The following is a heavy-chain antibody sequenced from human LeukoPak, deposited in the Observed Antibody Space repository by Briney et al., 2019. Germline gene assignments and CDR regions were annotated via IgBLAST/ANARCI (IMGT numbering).Heavy chain of an antibody. D-gene: IGHD6-19*01. CDR1: GFTFSSYG. V-gene: IGHV3-30*18. CDR2: ISSDGSDE. Sequence: PGRSLRLSCAASGFTFSSYGMNWVRQAPGEGLEWVAAISSDGSDEFNADSVKGRFTISRDNSKKTLYLQMNSLRAEDTAVYYCAKAVAPQSSGWYDYWGQGTLVTVSS. J-gene: IGHJ4*02. CDR3: AKAVAPQSSGWYDY.